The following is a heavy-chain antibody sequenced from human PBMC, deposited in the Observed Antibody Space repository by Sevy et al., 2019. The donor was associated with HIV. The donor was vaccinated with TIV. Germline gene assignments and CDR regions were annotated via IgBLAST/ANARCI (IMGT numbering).Heavy chain of an antibody. V-gene: IGHV3-48*02. CDR3: ARELLTMIVVAYAFDI. CDR2: ISSSSRTI. D-gene: IGHD3-22*01. Sequence: GGSLRLSCAASGFTFSSYSMNWVRQAPGKGLEWVSYISSSSRTIYYADSVKGRFTISRDNAKNSLYLQMNSLRDEDTAVSYCARELLTMIVVAYAFDIWGQGTMVTVSS. CDR1: GFTFSSYS. J-gene: IGHJ3*02.